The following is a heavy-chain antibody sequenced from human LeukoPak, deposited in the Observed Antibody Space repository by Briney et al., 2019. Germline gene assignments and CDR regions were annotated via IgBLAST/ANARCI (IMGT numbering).Heavy chain of an antibody. J-gene: IGHJ6*02. Sequence: SETLSLTCTVSGGSISSHYWSWIRQPPGKGLEWIGYIYYSGSTSYNPSLKSRVTISVDTSKNQFSLKLSSVTAADTAVYYCARDRIRYGMDVWGQGTTVTVSS. CDR3: ARDRIRYGMDV. CDR1: GGSISSHY. CDR2: IYYSGST. V-gene: IGHV4-59*11.